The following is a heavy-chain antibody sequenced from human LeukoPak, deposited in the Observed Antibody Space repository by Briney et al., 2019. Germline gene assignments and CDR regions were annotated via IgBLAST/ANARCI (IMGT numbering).Heavy chain of an antibody. J-gene: IGHJ1*01. Sequence: PGGSLRLSCAASGFTFSNYAVSWVRQAPGRGLEWVSVISGSGTATYYVDSVKGRFTISRDNSKNTLYLQMNSLRAEDTAVYYCAKKAEAFGDSVTQHWGQGTLVTVSS. CDR2: ISGSGTAT. CDR3: AKKAEAFGDSVTQH. D-gene: IGHD4-17*01. V-gene: IGHV3-23*01. CDR1: GFTFSNYA.